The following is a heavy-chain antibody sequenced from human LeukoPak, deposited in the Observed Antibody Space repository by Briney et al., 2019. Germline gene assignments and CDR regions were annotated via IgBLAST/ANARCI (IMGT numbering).Heavy chain of an antibody. CDR2: IYYSGST. Sequence: PSQTLSLTCTVSGGSISSGGYYWSWIRQHPGKGLEWIGYIYYSGSTYYNPSLKSRVTISADTSKNQFSLKLSSVTAADTAVYYCARDRLPSYSGYDSNWFDPWGQGTLVTVSS. CDR3: ARDRLPSYSGYDSNWFDP. D-gene: IGHD5-12*01. J-gene: IGHJ5*02. CDR1: GGSISSGGYY. V-gene: IGHV4-31*03.